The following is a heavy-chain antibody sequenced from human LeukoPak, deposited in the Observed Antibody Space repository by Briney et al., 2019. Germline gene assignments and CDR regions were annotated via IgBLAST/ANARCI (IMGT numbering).Heavy chain of an antibody. CDR1: GGSFSGYY. J-gene: IGHJ4*02. D-gene: IGHD3-3*01. Sequence: SETLSLTCAVYGGSFSGYYWSWIRQPPGKGLEWIGEINHSGSTNYNPSLKSRVTISVDTSKNQFSLKLSSVTAADTAVYYCARLTYYDFWSGYYTIPYYFDYWGQGTLVTVSS. CDR3: ARLTYYDFWSGYYTIPYYFDY. CDR2: INHSGST. V-gene: IGHV4-34*01.